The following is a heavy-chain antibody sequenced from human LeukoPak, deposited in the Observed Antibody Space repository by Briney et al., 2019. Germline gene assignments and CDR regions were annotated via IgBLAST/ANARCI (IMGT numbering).Heavy chain of an antibody. CDR1: RFTFSSYA. V-gene: IGHV3-23*01. D-gene: IGHD3-10*01. CDR2: ISGTGGRT. CDR3: AKQYYYGSGSYMDY. J-gene: IGHJ4*02. Sequence: GSLRLSCAASRFTFSSYAMNWVRQAPGKGLEWISTISGTGGRTSYADSVKGRFTISRDNSKNTLYLQMNSLRAEDTAVYYCAKQYYYGSGSYMDYWGQGTLVTVSS.